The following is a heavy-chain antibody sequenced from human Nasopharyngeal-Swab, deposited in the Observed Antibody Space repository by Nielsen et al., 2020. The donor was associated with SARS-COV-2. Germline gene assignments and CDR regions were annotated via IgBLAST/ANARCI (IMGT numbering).Heavy chain of an antibody. V-gene: IGHV3-9*01. CDR1: GFTFDDYA. CDR2: INWKSDNI. D-gene: IGHD3-16*02. CDR3: AAGNYDYVRGRYRFTAGFAY. Sequence: SLKISCAASGFTFDDYAMHWVRQAPGKGLEWVSGINWKSDNIGYAASVVGRFTISRDNAKNSLYLQMNSLRAEDTALYYCAAGNYDYVRGRYRFTAGFAYWGQGTLVAVSS. J-gene: IGHJ4*02.